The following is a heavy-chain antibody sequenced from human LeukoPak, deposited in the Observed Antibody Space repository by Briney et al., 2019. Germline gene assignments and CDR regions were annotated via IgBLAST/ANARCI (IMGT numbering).Heavy chain of an antibody. CDR1: GYSISSGYY. CDR2: IYHSGST. V-gene: IGHV4-38-2*01. CDR3: AGSEYCSSTSCPFDY. J-gene: IGHJ4*02. D-gene: IGHD2-2*01. Sequence: ASETLSLTCAVSGYSISSGYYWGWIRQPPGKGLEWIGSIYHSGSTYYNPSLKSRVTISVDTSKNRFSLKLSSVTAADTAVYYCAGSEYCSSTSCPFDYWGQGTLVTVSS.